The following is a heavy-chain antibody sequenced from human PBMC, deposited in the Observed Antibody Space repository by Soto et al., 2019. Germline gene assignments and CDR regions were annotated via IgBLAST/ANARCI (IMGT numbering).Heavy chain of an antibody. V-gene: IGHV3-9*01. J-gene: IGHJ4*02. CDR3: ARDPTGGYYSYYFDY. CDR2: ISWNSGSI. CDR1: GFTFDDYA. D-gene: IGHD3-22*01. Sequence: EVQLVESGGGLVQPGRSLRLSCAASGFTFDDYAMHWVRQAPGKGLEWVSGISWNSGSIGYADSVKGRFTISRDNAKNSLYLQMNSLRAEDTALYYCARDPTGGYYSYYFDYWGQGTLVTVSS.